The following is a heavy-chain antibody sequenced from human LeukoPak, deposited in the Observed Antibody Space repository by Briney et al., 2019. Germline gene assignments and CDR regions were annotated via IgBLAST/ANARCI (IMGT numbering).Heavy chain of an antibody. D-gene: IGHD3-22*01. CDR2: INPNSGGT. CDR1: GYTFTGYY. Sequence: GASVKVSCKASGYTFTGYYMHWVRQAPGQGLEWMGWINPNSGGTNYAQKFQGRVTMTRDTSISTAYMELSRLRSDDTAVYYCARDLLYYDSSGGDYWGQGTLVTVSS. CDR3: ARDLLYYDSSGGDY. V-gene: IGHV1-2*02. J-gene: IGHJ4*02.